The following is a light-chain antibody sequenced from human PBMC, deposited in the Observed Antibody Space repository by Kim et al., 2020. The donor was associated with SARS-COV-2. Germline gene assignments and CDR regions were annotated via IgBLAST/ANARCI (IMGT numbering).Light chain of an antibody. CDR1: SLRIYS. CDR2: DKT. CDR3: GSRASNAEHQWV. Sequence: LGQTIRSTCHGDSLRIYSATWYQQKPGQAPSLLIYDKTHRPSGIPDRFSGSSSGNTASLTITEAQAEDEADYYCGSRASNAEHQWVFGGGTKVTVL. V-gene: IGLV3-19*01. J-gene: IGLJ3*02.